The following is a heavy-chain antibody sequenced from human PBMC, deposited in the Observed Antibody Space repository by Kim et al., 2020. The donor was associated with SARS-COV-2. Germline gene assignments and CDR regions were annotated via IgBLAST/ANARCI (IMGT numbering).Heavy chain of an antibody. CDR3: ARGAILRSFDFDY. Sequence: YADSVKGRFTISRANAKNTLYLQMNSLRAEDTAVYYCARGAILRSFDFDYWGQGTLVTVSS. J-gene: IGHJ4*02. V-gene: IGHV3-21*01. D-gene: IGHD3-9*01.